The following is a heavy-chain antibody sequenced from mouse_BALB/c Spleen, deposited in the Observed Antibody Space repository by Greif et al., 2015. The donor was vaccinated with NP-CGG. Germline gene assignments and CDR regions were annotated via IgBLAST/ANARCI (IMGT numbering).Heavy chain of an antibody. V-gene: IGHV1-84*02. CDR2: IYPGSGNT. CDR3: ARRTGTEAMDY. Sequence: VQLQQSGPELVKPGASVKISCKASGYTFTDYYINWVKEAWTGLEWIGWIYPGSGNTKYNEKFKGKATLTVDTSSSTAYMQLSSLTSEDTAVYFCARRTGTEAMDYWGQGTSVTVSS. J-gene: IGHJ4*01. CDR1: GYTFTDYY. D-gene: IGHD4-1*01.